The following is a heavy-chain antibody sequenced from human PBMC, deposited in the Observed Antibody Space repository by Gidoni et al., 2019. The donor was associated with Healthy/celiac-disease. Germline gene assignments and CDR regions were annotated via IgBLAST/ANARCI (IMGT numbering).Heavy chain of an antibody. CDR2: ISSSSSYI. Sequence: EVQLVESGGGLVQPGGSLRLTCAASGFTFSSYSMNWVRQAPGKGLEWVSSISSSSSYIYYADSVKGRFTISRDNAKNSLYLQMNSLRAEDTAVYYCARTLYGSGTSNDAFDIWGQGTMVTVSS. CDR1: GFTFSSYS. CDR3: ARTLYGSGTSNDAFDI. V-gene: IGHV3-21*01. D-gene: IGHD3-10*01. J-gene: IGHJ3*02.